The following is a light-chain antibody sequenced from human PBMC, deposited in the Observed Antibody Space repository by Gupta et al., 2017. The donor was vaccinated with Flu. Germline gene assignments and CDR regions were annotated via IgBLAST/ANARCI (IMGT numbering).Light chain of an antibody. V-gene: IGKV1-5*03. Sequence: DIEMIQSPSTLSASVGDKLTSPCRANRSVRSWLAWYQQKPGKAPKVLIHSASTLKGGVPSRFSGSGSATEFILTVSSLQPDDFATYYCQQYYTYPWTFGQGTKVEIK. J-gene: IGKJ1*01. CDR3: QQYYTYPWT. CDR2: SAS. CDR1: RSVRSW.